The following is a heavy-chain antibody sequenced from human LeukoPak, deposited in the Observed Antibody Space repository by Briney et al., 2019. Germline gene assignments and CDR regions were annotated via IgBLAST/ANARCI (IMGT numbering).Heavy chain of an antibody. D-gene: IGHD6-13*01. V-gene: IGHV3-23*01. Sequence: GGSLRLSCVASGFTFSTYGMSWVRQAPGKGLEWVSAISGSGGSTYYADSVKGRFTISRDNSKNTLYLQMNSLRAEDTAVYYCAKDSAAAGNWDYYYYYMDVWGKGTTVTISS. CDR3: AKDSAAAGNWDYYYYYMDV. CDR2: ISGSGGST. CDR1: GFTFSTYG. J-gene: IGHJ6*03.